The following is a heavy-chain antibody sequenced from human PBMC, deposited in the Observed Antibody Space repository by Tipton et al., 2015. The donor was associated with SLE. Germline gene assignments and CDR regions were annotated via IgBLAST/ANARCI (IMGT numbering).Heavy chain of an antibody. J-gene: IGHJ6*02. D-gene: IGHD6-19*01. CDR3: AKGPMGSGWYYYGMDV. CDR1: GFTFSSYA. Sequence: SLRLSCAASGFTFSSYAMSWVRQAPGKGLEWVSAISGSGGSTYYADSVKGRFTISRDNSKNTLYLQMNSLRAEDTAVYYCAKGPMGSGWYYYGMDVWGQGTTVTVSS. CDR2: ISGSGGST. V-gene: IGHV3-23*01.